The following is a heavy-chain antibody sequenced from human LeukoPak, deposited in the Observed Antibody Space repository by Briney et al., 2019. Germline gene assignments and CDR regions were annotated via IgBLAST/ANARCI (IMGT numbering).Heavy chain of an antibody. D-gene: IGHD6-19*01. CDR1: GGSFSGYY. V-gene: IGHV4-34*01. J-gene: IGHJ4*02. Sequence: SETLSLTCAVYGGSFSGYYWSWIRQPPGKGLEWIGEINHSGSTSYNPSLKSRVTISVDTSKNQFSLKLSSVTAADTAVYYCARVPQWLNHFDYWGQGTLVTVSS. CDR3: ARVPQWLNHFDY. CDR2: INHSGST.